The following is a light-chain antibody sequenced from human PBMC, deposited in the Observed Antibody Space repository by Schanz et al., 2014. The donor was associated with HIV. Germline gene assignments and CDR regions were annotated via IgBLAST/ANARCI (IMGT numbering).Light chain of an antibody. CDR2: DVN. CDR3: TSYTSSSTLVL. Sequence: QSALTQPPSASGSPGQPVTIFCTGSSSDVGGYNYVSWYQQHPGKAPKLMIYDVNNRPSGVSNRFSGSKSGNTASLTISGLQAEDEADYFCTSYTSSSTLVLFGGGTKLTVL. V-gene: IGLV2-14*01. CDR1: SSDVGGYNY. J-gene: IGLJ3*02.